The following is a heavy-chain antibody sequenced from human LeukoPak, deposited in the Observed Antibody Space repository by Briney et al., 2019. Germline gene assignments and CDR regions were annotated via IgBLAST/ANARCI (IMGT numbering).Heavy chain of an antibody. CDR3: ARDNYCGGDCLNWFDP. D-gene: IGHD2-21*02. J-gene: IGHJ5*02. V-gene: IGHV1-2*02. CDR2: INPNSGGT. CDR1: GYTFTGYY. Sequence: ASVKVSCKASGYTFTGYYMHWVRQAPGQGLEWMGWINPNSGGTNYAQQFQGRVTMTRDTSISTAYMELSRLRSDDTAVYYCARDNYCGGDCLNWFDPWGQGTLVTVSS.